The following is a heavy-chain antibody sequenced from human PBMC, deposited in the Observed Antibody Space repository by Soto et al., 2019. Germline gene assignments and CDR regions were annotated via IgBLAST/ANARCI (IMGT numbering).Heavy chain of an antibody. D-gene: IGHD6-13*01. CDR3: ARRQSSSWYGL. CDR2: IYYSGST. V-gene: IGHV4-39*01. CDR1: GGSISSSSYY. J-gene: IGHJ4*02. Sequence: QLQLQESGPGLVKPSETLSLTCTVSGGSISSSSYYWGWIRQPPGKGLEWIGSIYYSGSTYYNPSLKRRVTISGDTSKNQFSLKLSSVTAADTAVYYCARRQSSSWYGLWGQGTLVTVSS.